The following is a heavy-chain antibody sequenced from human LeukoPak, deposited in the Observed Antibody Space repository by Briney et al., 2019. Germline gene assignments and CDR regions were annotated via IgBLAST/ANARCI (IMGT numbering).Heavy chain of an antibody. D-gene: IGHD3-10*01. J-gene: IGHJ4*02. Sequence: SSETLSLTCTVSGGSISSSSYYWGWIRQPPGKGLEWIGYIYYSGSTNYNPSLKSRVTISVDMSKNQFSLKLTSVTAADTAVYYCARGLGSRYYFNSWGQGTLVTVSS. CDR1: GGSISSSSYY. V-gene: IGHV4-61*05. CDR3: ARGLGSRYYFNS. CDR2: IYYSGST.